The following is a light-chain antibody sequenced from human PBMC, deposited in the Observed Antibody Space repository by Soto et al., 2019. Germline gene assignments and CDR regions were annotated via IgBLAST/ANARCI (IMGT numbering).Light chain of an antibody. J-gene: IGKJ4*01. CDR1: QSVSSN. CDR3: QKYIRWPLT. Sequence: ILMTQSPATLSVSLGERATLSCRASQSVSSNLAWYQQKPGQAPSLLIYGESTRATGTPDRLSGSGSGTEFNLTISRLQSEDFAVYYCQKYIRWPLTCGGGTKVDIK. V-gene: IGKV3-15*01. CDR2: GES.